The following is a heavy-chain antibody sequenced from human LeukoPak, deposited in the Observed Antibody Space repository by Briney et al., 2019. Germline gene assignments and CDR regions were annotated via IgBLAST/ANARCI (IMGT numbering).Heavy chain of an antibody. D-gene: IGHD3-22*01. V-gene: IGHV3-66*02. CDR3: ARVLPVGYSSGYFFGY. Sequence: GGSLRLSCAASGFTVSSNYMRWVRQAPGKGLEWVSVIYSGGSTYYADSVKGRFTISRDNSKNTLYLQMNSLRAEDTAVYYCARVLPVGYSSGYFFGYWGQGTLVTVSS. CDR2: IYSGGST. J-gene: IGHJ4*02. CDR1: GFTVSSNY.